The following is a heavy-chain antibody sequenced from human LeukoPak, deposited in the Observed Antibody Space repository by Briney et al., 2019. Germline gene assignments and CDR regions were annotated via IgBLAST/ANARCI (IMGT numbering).Heavy chain of an antibody. CDR3: ARSLRRDCDSTSCWAALDI. CDR2: ISGSTTYT. Sequence: GGSLRLSCAASGFSFSDYYTSWVRQAPGKGLEWVSYISGSTTYTNYADSVKGRFTISRDNAKNSLYLQMNSLRAEDTAVYYCARSLRRDCDSTSCWAALDIWGQGTMVTVSS. D-gene: IGHD2-2*01. J-gene: IGHJ3*02. V-gene: IGHV3-11*03. CDR1: GFSFSDYY.